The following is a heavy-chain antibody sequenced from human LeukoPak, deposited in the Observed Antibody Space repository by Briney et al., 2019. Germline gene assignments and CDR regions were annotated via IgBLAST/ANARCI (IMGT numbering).Heavy chain of an antibody. Sequence: PGGSLRLSCAASGFTFSSYSMNWVRQAPGKGLEWVSSISSTSSYIYYADSLKGRFTISRDNAKNSLYLQMNSLRAEDTALYYCARGPLVGYCSGGSCYSSFDIWGQGTMVTVSS. D-gene: IGHD2-15*01. CDR3: ARGPLVGYCSGGSCYSSFDI. J-gene: IGHJ3*02. CDR2: ISSTSSYI. CDR1: GFTFSSYS. V-gene: IGHV3-21*04.